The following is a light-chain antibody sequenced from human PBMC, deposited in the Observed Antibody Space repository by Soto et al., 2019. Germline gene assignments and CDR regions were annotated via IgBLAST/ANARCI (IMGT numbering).Light chain of an antibody. Sequence: DIVLTQSQGNKTLSPGERATLSCRASQSVSNNYLAWYQQKPGQAPRLLIYGASNRATGIPDRFSGSGSGTDFTLTISSLQPEDFATYYCQQLHGYPITFGQGTRLEIK. V-gene: IGKV3-20*01. CDR1: QSVSNNY. CDR3: QQLHGYPIT. CDR2: GAS. J-gene: IGKJ5*01.